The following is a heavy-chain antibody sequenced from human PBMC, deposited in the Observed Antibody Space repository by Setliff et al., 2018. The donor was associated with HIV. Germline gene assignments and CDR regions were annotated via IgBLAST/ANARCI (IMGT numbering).Heavy chain of an antibody. J-gene: IGHJ6*03. CDR3: ARVSKTYWYSIFRNYYYHMDV. Sequence: ASETLSLTCAVYGGSFSDYYWSWIRQPPGKGLEWIGEINHSGRTIQSPSLGSRVTISIDTSKNQFSLKLSSVSAADTAVYYCARVSKTYWYSIFRNYYYHMDVWGKGTTVTVSS. D-gene: IGHD2-8*02. CDR1: GGSFSDYY. CDR2: INHSGRT. V-gene: IGHV4-34*01.